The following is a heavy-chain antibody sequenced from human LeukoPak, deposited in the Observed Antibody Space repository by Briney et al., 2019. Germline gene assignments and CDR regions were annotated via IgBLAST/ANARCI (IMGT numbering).Heavy chain of an antibody. CDR1: GFTFSNYP. CDR2: IGEEKSGSCT. CDR3: AKAGVISGWDY. J-gene: IGHJ4*02. Sequence: GGSLRLSCAASGFTFSNYPMGWVRQAPVKGLEWLSAIGEEKSGSCTKSADSVKGRFTISRDNSENTLYLQMDSLTVEDTAVYYCAKAGVISGWDYWGQGVLVTVSS. D-gene: IGHD3-3*02. V-gene: IGHV3-23*01.